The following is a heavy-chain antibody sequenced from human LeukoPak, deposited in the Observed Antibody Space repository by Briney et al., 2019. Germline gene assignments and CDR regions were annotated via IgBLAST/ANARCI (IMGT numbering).Heavy chain of an antibody. D-gene: IGHD3-10*01. Sequence: SETLSLTCTVSGGSISSYYWSWIRQPPGKGLEWIGEINHSGSTNYNPSLKSRVTISVDTSKNQFSLKLSSVTAADTAVYYCARPTMVRGVIKNWGQGTLVTVSS. CDR1: GGSISSYY. V-gene: IGHV4-34*01. CDR2: INHSGST. CDR3: ARPTMVRGVIKN. J-gene: IGHJ4*02.